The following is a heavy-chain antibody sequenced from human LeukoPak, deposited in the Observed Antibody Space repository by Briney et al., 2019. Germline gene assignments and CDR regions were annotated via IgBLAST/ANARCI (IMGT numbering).Heavy chain of an antibody. D-gene: IGHD1-1*01. CDR1: GGSISSGDYY. CDR2: IYHSENT. CDR3: AREGGNDDDYFDY. Sequence: SETLSLTCTVSGGSISSGDYYWSWIRQPPGKGLEWIGYIYHSENTYYNPSLKSRVTISVDTSKNQFSLKLSSVTAADTAVYYCAREGGNDDDYFDYWGQGTLVTVSS. V-gene: IGHV4-30-4*08. J-gene: IGHJ4*02.